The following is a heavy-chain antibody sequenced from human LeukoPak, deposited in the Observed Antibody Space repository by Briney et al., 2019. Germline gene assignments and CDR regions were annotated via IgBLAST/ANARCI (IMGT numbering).Heavy chain of an antibody. D-gene: IGHD6-19*01. CDR3: ALGIAVAGTDAFDI. CDR2: ISSSSSTI. J-gene: IGHJ3*02. CDR1: GFTFSSYS. Sequence: PGGSLRLSCAASGFTFSSYSMNWVRQAPGKGLEWVSYISSSSSTIYYADSVKGRFTISRDNAKNSLYLQMNSLRAEDTAVYYCALGIAVAGTDAFDIWGQGTMVTVSS. V-gene: IGHV3-48*04.